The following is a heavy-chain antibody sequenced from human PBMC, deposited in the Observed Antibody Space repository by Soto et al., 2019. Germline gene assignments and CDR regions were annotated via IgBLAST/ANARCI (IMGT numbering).Heavy chain of an antibody. CDR1: GYTFTSYA. V-gene: IGHV1-3*01. CDR3: ARGGGIVATRRDYFDY. D-gene: IGHD5-12*01. J-gene: IGHJ4*02. Sequence: QVQLVQSGAEVKKPGASVNVSCKASGYTFTSYAMHWVRQAPGQRLDWMGWINAGNGNTKYSQKFQGRVTITRDTSASTAYMELSSLRSEDTAVYYCARGGGIVATRRDYFDYWGQGTLVTVSS. CDR2: INAGNGNT.